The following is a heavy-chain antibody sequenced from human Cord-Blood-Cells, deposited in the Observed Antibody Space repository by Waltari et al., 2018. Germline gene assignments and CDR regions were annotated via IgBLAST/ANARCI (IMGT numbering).Heavy chain of an antibody. D-gene: IGHD3-9*01. Sequence: EVQLVESGGGLIQPGGSLRLSCAASGFTVSSNYMSWVRQAPGKWLEWVSVIYSGGSTYYADSVKGRFTISRDNSKNTLYLQMNSLRAEDTAVYYCARTPYDILTGYYPYYFDYWGQGTLVTVSS. CDR3: ARTPYDILTGYYPYYFDY. J-gene: IGHJ4*02. CDR1: GFTVSSNY. V-gene: IGHV3-53*01. CDR2: IYSGGST.